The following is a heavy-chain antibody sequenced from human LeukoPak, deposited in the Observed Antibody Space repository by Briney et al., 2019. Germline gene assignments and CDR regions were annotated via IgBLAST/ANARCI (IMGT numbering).Heavy chain of an antibody. CDR3: AASSGVTLGRF. Sequence: PSETLSLTCTVSGGSISSGTHYYNWIRQHPGKGLEWIGYIYYTGITSYNPSPKSRVTMSVDTSMNQVSLKVTSLTAADTAVYYCAASSGVTLGRFWGQGALVTVSS. V-gene: IGHV4-31*03. J-gene: IGHJ4*02. CDR1: GGSISSGTHY. D-gene: IGHD3-16*01. CDR2: IYYTGIT.